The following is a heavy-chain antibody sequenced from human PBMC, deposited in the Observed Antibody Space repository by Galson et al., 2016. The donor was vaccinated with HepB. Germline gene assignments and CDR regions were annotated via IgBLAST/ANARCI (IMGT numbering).Heavy chain of an antibody. CDR3: ARGHYDFWSGPSRRAFDT. CDR1: GFSFSSYG. J-gene: IGHJ3*02. V-gene: IGHV3-21*01. Sequence: SLRLSCAASGFSFSSYGMNWVRQAPGKGLEWVSSISSSSRYIYYADSLKGRFTISRDNAKNSLYLQMNSLRAEDTAVYYCARGHYDFWSGPSRRAFDTWGQGTMGTVSS. D-gene: IGHD3-3*01. CDR2: ISSSSRYI.